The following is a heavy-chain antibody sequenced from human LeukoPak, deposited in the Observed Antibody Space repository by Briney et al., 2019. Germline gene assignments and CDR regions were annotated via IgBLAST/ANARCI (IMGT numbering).Heavy chain of an antibody. V-gene: IGHV3-48*03. J-gene: IGHJ4*02. CDR2: ISSSGSTI. CDR1: GFTFSSYE. D-gene: IGHD1-26*01. Sequence: GGSLRLSCAASGFTFSSYEMNWVRQAPGKGLEWVSYISSSGSTIYYADSVKGRFTISRDNAKNSLYLQMNSLRAEDTAVYYCATPLAGAPYRSYDYWGQGTLVTVSS. CDR3: ATPLAGAPYRSYDY.